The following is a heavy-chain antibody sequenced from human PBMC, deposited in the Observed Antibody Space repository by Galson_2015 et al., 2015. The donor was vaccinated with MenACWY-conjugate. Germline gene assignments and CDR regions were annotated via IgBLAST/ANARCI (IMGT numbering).Heavy chain of an antibody. J-gene: IGHJ6*02. CDR3: ARVYSGTPDYGLDV. V-gene: IGHV3-30*03. CDR2: ISYDGSNK. Sequence: SLRLSCAASGYTFTGYGIHWVRQAPGKGLEWVAVISYDGSNKYNSDSVKGRFTISRNKNTLYLEMIRLRGEDTAVYYCARVYSGTPDYGLDVWGHGTTVTVSS. CDR1: GYTFTGYG. D-gene: IGHD1-26*01.